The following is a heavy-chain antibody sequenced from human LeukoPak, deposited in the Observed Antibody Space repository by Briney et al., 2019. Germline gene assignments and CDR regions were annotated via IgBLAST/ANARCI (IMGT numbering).Heavy chain of an antibody. CDR1: GGSFSGYY. V-gene: IGHV4-34*01. Sequence: SETLSLTCAVYGGSFSGYYWSWVRQPPGKGLEWIGEINHSGSTNYNPSLNSRVTISVDTSKHQFSLKLSSVTAADTAVYYCARRWRSEMATIRAFDIWGQGTMVTVSS. D-gene: IGHD5-24*01. CDR2: INHSGST. J-gene: IGHJ3*02. CDR3: ARRWRSEMATIRAFDI.